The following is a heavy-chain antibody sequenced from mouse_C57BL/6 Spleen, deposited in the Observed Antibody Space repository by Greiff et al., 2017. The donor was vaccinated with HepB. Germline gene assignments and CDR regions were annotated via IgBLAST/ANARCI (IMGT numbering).Heavy chain of an antibody. D-gene: IGHD2-4*01. Sequence: QVQLQQPGADLVKPGASVKVSCKASGYTFTSYWMHWVKQRPGQGLEWIGRIHPYDRDTNYNQKLKGKATLTVDKSSSTAYMQLSSMTSEDSAVYYCAIWVYEYDVGYAMDYLGKLTSVTVAS. V-gene: IGHV1-74*01. CDR1: GYTFTSYW. CDR2: IHPYDRDT. J-gene: IGHJ4*01. CDR3: AIWVYEYDVGYAMDY.